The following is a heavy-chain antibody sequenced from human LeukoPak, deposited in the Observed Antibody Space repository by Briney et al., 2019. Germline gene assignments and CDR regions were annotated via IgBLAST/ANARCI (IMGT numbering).Heavy chain of an antibody. V-gene: IGHV1-2*02. CDR3: ARDERETYSNPFVY. CDR2: INPNSGGT. J-gene: IGHJ4*02. D-gene: IGHD4-11*01. CDR1: GYTFINHW. Sequence: GASVKVSCKASGYTFINHWMHWVRQAPGQGLEWMGWINPNSGGTNYAQKFQGRVTMTRDTSISTAYMELSRLRSDDTAVYYCARDERETYSNPFVYWGQGTLVTVSS.